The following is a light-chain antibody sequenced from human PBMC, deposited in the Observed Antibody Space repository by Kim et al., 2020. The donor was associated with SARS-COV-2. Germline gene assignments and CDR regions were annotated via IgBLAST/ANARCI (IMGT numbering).Light chain of an antibody. J-gene: IGLJ2*01. Sequence: QSALTQPASVSGSPGQSITISCTGTSSDVGGYNYVSWYQHHPGKAPNFMISDVRERPSGVSNRFSGSTSGNTASLTISGLQAEDEADYYCSSYTSSSTVVFGGGTQLTVL. V-gene: IGLV2-14*03. CDR3: SSYTSSSTVV. CDR2: DVR. CDR1: SSDVGGYNY.